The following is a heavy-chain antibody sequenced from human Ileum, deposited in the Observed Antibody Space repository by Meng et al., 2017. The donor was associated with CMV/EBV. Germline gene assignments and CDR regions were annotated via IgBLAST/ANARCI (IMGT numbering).Heavy chain of an antibody. CDR3: TTAGAAGDY. CDR2: IKSKTDGGTT. Sequence: GGSLRLSCTISGFSVDIGHMNWVRQAPGKGLEWVGRIKSKTDGGTTDYAAPVKGRFTISRDDSKNTLYLKMNSLKTEDTAVYYCTTAGAAGDYWGQGTLVTVSS. J-gene: IGHJ4*02. V-gene: IGHV3-15*01. CDR1: GFSVDIGH. D-gene: IGHD6-13*01.